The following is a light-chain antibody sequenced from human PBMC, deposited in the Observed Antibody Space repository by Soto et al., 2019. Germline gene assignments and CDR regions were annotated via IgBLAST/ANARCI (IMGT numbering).Light chain of an antibody. V-gene: IGKV1-5*03. CDR3: QQYSGYPGT. CDR1: QSIGSW. Sequence: DIQMTQSPSTLSASVGDRVTITCRASQSIGSWLAWYQQKPQKAPKLLISKASSLESGIPSRFSGSGSGTEFTLTISSLQPDDFATYYCQQYSGYPGTFGQGTKVEVK. CDR2: KAS. J-gene: IGKJ1*01.